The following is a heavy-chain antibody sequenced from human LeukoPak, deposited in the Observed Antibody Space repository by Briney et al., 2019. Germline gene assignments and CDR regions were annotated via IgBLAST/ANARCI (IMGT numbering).Heavy chain of an antibody. CDR3: AKDLGSSSFGLDY. CDR1: GFTFRNYW. J-gene: IGHJ4*02. Sequence: GRSLRLSCEASGFTFRNYWMIWVRQAPGKGLERVANIKEDGSETYYVDSVKGRFTISRDNSKNTLYLQMNSLRAEDTAVYYCAKDLGSSSFGLDYWGQGTLVTVSS. D-gene: IGHD6-6*01. V-gene: IGHV3-7*03. CDR2: IKEDGSET.